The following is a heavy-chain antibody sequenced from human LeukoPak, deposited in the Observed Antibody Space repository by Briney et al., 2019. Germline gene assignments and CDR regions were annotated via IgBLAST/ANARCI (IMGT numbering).Heavy chain of an antibody. D-gene: IGHD3-10*01. CDR2: IKQDGSEK. CDR3: ARGGRQYYGSGSYYRNWFDP. CDR1: GFRFSSYW. V-gene: IGHV3-7*03. Sequence: GGSLRLSCAVSGFRFSSYWMSWVRQAPGKGLEWVANIKQDGSEKYYVDSVKGRFTISRDNAKNSLYLQMDSLRVEDTAVYYCARGGRQYYGSGSYYRNWFDPWGQGTLVTVSS. J-gene: IGHJ5*02.